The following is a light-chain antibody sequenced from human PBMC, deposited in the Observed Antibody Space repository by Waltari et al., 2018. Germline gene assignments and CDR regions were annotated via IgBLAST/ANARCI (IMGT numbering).Light chain of an antibody. CDR2: KAS. Sequence: DIQMTQSPSTLSASVGDRVTITCRASQSISTWLAWYQQKPGKAPNLLIYKASSLEGGVPSRFSDSGSGTEFTLSISSLQPDDFATYYCQQYKSFPFTFGGGTKVGVK. V-gene: IGKV1-5*03. CDR3: QQYKSFPFT. J-gene: IGKJ4*01. CDR1: QSISTW.